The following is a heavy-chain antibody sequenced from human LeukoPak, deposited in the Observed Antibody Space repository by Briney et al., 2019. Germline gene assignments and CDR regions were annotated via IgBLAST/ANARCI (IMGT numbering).Heavy chain of an antibody. CDR2: IRYDGSNK. Sequence: PSGGSLRLSCAASGFTFSSYGMHWVRQAPGKGLEWVAFIRYDGSNKYYADSVKGRFTISRDNSKNTLYLQMNSLRAEDTAVYYCAKDFVVVPGNVNYFDYWGQGTLVTVSS. CDR1: GFTFSSYG. CDR3: AKDFVVVPGNVNYFDY. J-gene: IGHJ4*02. D-gene: IGHD2-21*02. V-gene: IGHV3-30*02.